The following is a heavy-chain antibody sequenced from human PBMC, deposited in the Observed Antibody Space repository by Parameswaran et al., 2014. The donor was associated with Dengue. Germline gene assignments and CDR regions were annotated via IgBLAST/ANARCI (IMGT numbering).Heavy chain of an antibody. V-gene: IGHV4-34*01. D-gene: IGHD6-19*01. Sequence: SETLSLTCAVYGGSFSGYYWSWIRQPPGKGLEWIGEINHSGSTNYNPSLKSRVTISVDTSKNQFSLKLSSVTAADTAVYYCARMYNRLVAGNYWGQGTLVTVSS. CDR3: ARMYNRLVAGNY. CDR2: INHSGST. CDR1: GGSFSGYY. J-gene: IGHJ4*02.